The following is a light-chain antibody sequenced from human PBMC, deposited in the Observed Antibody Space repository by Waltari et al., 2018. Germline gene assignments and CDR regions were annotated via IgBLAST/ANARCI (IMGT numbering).Light chain of an antibody. Sequence: QSVVTQPPSASGTPGQRVTISCSGRRSNIGNNYVYWYQQLPGKAPKLFLHRNNRRPAGVPDRVSGSKSGSSASLASSDLRSEDEADYYCAVWDDALSGAVFGGGTKLTGL. V-gene: IGLV1-47*01. CDR1: RSNIGNNY. CDR2: RNN. CDR3: AVWDDALSGAV. J-gene: IGLJ3*02.